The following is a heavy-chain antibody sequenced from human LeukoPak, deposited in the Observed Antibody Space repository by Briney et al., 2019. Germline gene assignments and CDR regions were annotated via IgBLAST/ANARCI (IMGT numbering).Heavy chain of an antibody. J-gene: IGHJ4*02. Sequence: GGSLRLXCAASGFTFSSYGMHWVRLAPGKGLEWVAFIRYDGSNKYYADSVKGRFTISRDNSKNTLYLQMNSLRAEDTAVYYCATGTLTTVTTRASFDYWGQGTLVTVSS. V-gene: IGHV3-30*02. CDR3: ATGTLTTVTTRASFDY. CDR2: IRYDGSNK. CDR1: GFTFSSYG. D-gene: IGHD4-11*01.